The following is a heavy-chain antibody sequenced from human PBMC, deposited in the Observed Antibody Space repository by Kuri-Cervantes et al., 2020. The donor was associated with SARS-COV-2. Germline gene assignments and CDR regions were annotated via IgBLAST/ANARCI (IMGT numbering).Heavy chain of an antibody. CDR2: IYSGGST. CDR1: GFTVSSNY. J-gene: IGHJ4*02. Sequence: GESLKISCAASGFTVSSNYMSWVRQAPGKGLEWVSVIYSGGSTSYADSVKGRFTISRDTSRNTLYLQMNSLRAEDTAVYYCARGHDRRVYFSTPAPYYFDFWGQGILVTVSS. D-gene: IGHD3-22*01. V-gene: IGHV3-53*01. CDR3: ARGHDRRVYFSTPAPYYFDF.